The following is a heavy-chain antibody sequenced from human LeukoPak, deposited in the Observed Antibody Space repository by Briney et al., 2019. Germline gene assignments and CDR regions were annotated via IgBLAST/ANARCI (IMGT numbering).Heavy chain of an antibody. CDR3: ARLVTYFDY. CDR2: IYYSGST. CDR1: GGSISSYY. V-gene: IGHV4-59*01. Sequence: SETLSLTCTVSGGSISSYYWSWIRQPPGKGLEWIGYIYYSGSTNYNPSLKSRVTISVDTSKNQFSLKLSSVTAADTAVYYCARLVTYFDYWGQGTPVTVSS. D-gene: IGHD3-9*01. J-gene: IGHJ4*02.